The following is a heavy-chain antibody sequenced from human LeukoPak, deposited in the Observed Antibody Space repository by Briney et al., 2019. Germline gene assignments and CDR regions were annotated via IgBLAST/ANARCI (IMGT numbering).Heavy chain of an antibody. D-gene: IGHD6-13*01. V-gene: IGHV4-38-2*02. CDR3: ARERIAAAGTLDY. CDR1: GYSISSGYY. Sequence: SETLSLTCAVSGYSISSGYYWGWIRQPPGKGLEWIGSITYYNPSLKSRVTISVDTSKNQFSLKLSSVTAADTAVYYCARERIAAAGTLDYWGQGTLVTVSS. J-gene: IGHJ4*02. CDR2: IT.